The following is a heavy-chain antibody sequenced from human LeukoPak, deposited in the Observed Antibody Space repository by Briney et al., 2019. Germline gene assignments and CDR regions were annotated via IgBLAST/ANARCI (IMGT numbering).Heavy chain of an antibody. CDR1: GGSISSSSYY. V-gene: IGHV4-39*01. D-gene: IGHD3-3*01. CDR2: IYYSGST. CDR3: ARHAVADSVTVFGVSPDV. J-gene: IGHJ6*04. Sequence: PSETLSLTCTVSGGSISSSSYYWGWIRQPPGKGLEWIGSIYYSGSTYYNPSLKSRVTISVDTSKNQFSLKLSSVTAADTAVYYCARHAVADSVTVFGVSPDVWGKGTTVTLFS.